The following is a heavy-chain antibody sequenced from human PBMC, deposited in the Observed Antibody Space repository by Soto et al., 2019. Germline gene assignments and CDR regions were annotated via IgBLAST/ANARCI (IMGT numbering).Heavy chain of an antibody. V-gene: IGHV1-3*01. CDR3: ARGASSVTTFYFDL. CDR1: GYTFTNYA. Sequence: QVQVVQSGAEVKKPGASVKVSCKASGYTFTNYAMHWVRQAPGQRLEWMGWINPGNGNTKNSQKFQGRVTITRDTFASTAYMELSSLRSEDTAVYYGARGASSVTTFYFDLWGRGTLVTVSS. J-gene: IGHJ2*01. CDR2: INPGNGNT. D-gene: IGHD4-17*01.